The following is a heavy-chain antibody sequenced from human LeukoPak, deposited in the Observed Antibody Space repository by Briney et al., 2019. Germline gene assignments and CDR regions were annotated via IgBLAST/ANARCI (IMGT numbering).Heavy chain of an antibody. V-gene: IGHV3-9*01. CDR2: INWNSGSI. Sequence: GRSLRLSCAASGFIFDNYAMHWVRQAPGKGLEWVSGINWNSGSIDYADSVESRFTISRDSGANSLYLQMNSLRPEDTALYYCAKGLETAQADPLDYWGQGTLVTVSS. J-gene: IGHJ4*02. CDR1: GFIFDNYA. D-gene: IGHD6-13*01. CDR3: AKGLETAQADPLDY.